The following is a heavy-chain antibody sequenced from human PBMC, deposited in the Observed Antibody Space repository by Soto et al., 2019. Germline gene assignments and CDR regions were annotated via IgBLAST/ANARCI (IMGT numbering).Heavy chain of an antibody. CDR1: GDSVSSNSAT. Sequence: QVQLQQSGPRLVKPSQTLSLTCAISGDSVSSNSATWDWIRQSPSRGLEWLGRTYYRSKWYTDYAVSVKGRLTXNXHTSTTHLSLQLDSVTPDDTAVYYCARLIGDSWLDSWGQGTLVTVSS. CDR2: TYYRSKWYT. D-gene: IGHD2-8*01. V-gene: IGHV6-1*01. J-gene: IGHJ5*01. CDR3: ARLIGDSWLDS.